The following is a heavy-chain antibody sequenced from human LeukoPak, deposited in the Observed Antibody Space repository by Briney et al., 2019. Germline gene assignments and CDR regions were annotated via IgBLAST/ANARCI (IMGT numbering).Heavy chain of an antibody. CDR1: GFTFSHYA. Sequence: PGGSLRLSCAASGFTFSHYAMHWVRQAPGEGLQWVAFISYSGNNYYYADSVKGRFIISRDDSKNTLYVDMNSLRLDDTAIYYCARGPPTSRSGAHFDYWGQGSLVTVSP. CDR2: ISYSGNNY. J-gene: IGHJ4*02. CDR3: ARGPPTSRSGAHFDY. D-gene: IGHD5-12*01. V-gene: IGHV3-30*03.